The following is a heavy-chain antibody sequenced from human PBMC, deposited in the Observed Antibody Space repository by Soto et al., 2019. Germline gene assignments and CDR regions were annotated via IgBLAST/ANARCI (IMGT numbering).Heavy chain of an antibody. J-gene: IGHJ4*02. D-gene: IGHD3-22*01. CDR2: ISYDGNNK. CDR3: AKDTYYHDSSGYYIFEY. Sequence: PGGSLRLSCAASGFTFSSYGMHWFRQAPGKGLEWVAVISYDGNNKYYVDSVKGRITISRDNSKNTLYLQMNSLRAEDTAVYYCAKDTYYHDSSGYYIFEYWGQGTLVTVSS. CDR1: GFTFSSYG. V-gene: IGHV3-30*18.